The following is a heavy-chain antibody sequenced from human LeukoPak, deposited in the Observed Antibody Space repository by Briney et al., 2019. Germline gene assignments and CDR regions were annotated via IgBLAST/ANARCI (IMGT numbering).Heavy chain of an antibody. CDR1: GITLSNYG. CDR2: ISGSGGRT. Sequence: GGSLRLSCAVSGITLSNYGMSWVRLASGKGLEWVAGISGSGGRTNYADSVKGRFTISRDNAKNTLYLQMNSLRAEDTAVYFCTKRGVVIRVILVGFHKEAYYFDSWGQGALVTVSS. J-gene: IGHJ4*02. V-gene: IGHV3-23*01. D-gene: IGHD3-22*01. CDR3: TKRGVVIRVILVGFHKEAYYFDS.